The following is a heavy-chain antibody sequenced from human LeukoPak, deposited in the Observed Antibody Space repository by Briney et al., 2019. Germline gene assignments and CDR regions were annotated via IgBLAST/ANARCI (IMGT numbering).Heavy chain of an antibody. CDR2: IYYSGST. CDR1: GGSISSSSYY. CDR3: ARDVGPLWELLFDY. D-gene: IGHD1-26*01. V-gene: IGHV4-39*02. J-gene: IGHJ4*02. Sequence: SETLSLTCTVSGGSISSSSYYWGWIRQPPGKGLEWIGSIYYSGSTYYNPSLKSRVTISVDMSKNQFSLKLSSVTAADTAVYYCARDVGPLWELLFDYWGQGTLVTVSS.